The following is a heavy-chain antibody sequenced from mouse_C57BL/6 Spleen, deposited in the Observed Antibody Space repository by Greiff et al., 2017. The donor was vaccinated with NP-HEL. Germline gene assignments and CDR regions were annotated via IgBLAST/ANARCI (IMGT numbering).Heavy chain of an antibody. D-gene: IGHD1-1*01. CDR2: IDPETGGT. CDR3: TRLITTYWYFDV. Sequence: QVQLQQSGAELVRPGASVTLSCKASGYTFTDYEMRWVKQTPVHGLEWIGAIDPETGGTAYNQKFKGKAILTADKSSSTAYMELRSLTSEDSAVYYCTRLITTYWYFDVWGTGTTVTVSS. V-gene: IGHV1-15*01. CDR1: GYTFTDYE. J-gene: IGHJ1*03.